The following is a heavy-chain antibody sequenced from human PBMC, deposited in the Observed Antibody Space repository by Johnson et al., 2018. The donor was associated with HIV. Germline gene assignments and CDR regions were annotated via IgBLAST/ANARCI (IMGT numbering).Heavy chain of an antibody. CDR1: GFTFTDYY. J-gene: IGHJ3*02. V-gene: IGHV3-11*04. CDR2: ISTSGGGI. CDR3: ARVRYSSGWPIYAFDI. D-gene: IGHD6-19*01. Sequence: QVQVVESGGGLIEPGGSMRLSCAASGFTFTDYYMTWIRQAPGKGLEWVSHISTSGGGIYYADSVKGRFTISRDNARNSLYLQMNSLRAEDTAVYYCARVRYSSGWPIYAFDIWGQGTVVIVSS.